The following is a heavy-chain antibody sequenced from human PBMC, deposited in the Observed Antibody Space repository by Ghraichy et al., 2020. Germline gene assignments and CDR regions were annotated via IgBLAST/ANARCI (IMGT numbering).Heavy chain of an antibody. J-gene: IGHJ4*02. D-gene: IGHD2-15*01. CDR3: ARMGLREYCIGGSCYPDY. V-gene: IGHV4-31*03. CDR1: GGSISSGGYY. CDR2: IYYSGST. Sequence: SETLSLTCTVSGGSISSGGYYWSWIRQHPGKGLEWIGYIYYSGSTYYNPSLKSRVTISVDTSKNQFSLKLRSVTAADTAVYYCARMGLREYCIGGSCYPDYWGQGTLVTVSS.